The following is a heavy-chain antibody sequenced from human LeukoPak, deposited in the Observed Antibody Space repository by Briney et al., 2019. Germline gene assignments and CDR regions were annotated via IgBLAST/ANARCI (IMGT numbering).Heavy chain of an antibody. CDR3: ARDVYSIAAAGTFDY. J-gene: IGHJ4*02. Sequence: ASVKVSCKASGYTYTSYGITWVRQATGQGLEWMGWIDPNSGSTGYAQKFQGRVTMTTYTSISTAYMELRSLRSDDTAVYYCARDVYSIAAAGTFDYWGQGTLVTVSS. CDR2: IDPNSGST. CDR1: GYTYTSYG. V-gene: IGHV1-8*01. D-gene: IGHD6-13*01.